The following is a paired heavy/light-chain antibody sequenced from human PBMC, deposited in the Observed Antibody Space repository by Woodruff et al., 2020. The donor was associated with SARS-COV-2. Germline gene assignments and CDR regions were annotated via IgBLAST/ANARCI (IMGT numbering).Heavy chain of an antibody. CDR1: GGSFSGYY. Sequence: QVQLQQWGAGLLKPSETLSLTCAVYGGSFSGYYWSWIRQPPGKGLEWIGEINHSGSTNYNPSLKSRVTISVDTSKNQFSLKLSSVTAADTAVYYCARTSITMVRAQVRRGLYYYYYMDVWGKGTTVTVSS. CDR2: INHSGST. CDR3: ARTSITMVRAQVRRGLYYYYYMDV. V-gene: IGHV4-34*01. D-gene: IGHD3-10*01. J-gene: IGHJ6*03.
Light chain of an antibody. V-gene: IGLV1-40*01. CDR2: GNS. Sequence: QSVLTQPPSVSGAPGQRVTISCTGSSSNIGAGYDVHWYQQLPGTAPKLLIYGNSNRPSGVPDRFSGSKSGTSASLAITGLQAEDEADYYCQSYDSSLSGWRVFGGGTKLTVL. J-gene: IGLJ3*02. CDR3: QSYDSSLSGWRV. CDR1: SSNIGAGYD.